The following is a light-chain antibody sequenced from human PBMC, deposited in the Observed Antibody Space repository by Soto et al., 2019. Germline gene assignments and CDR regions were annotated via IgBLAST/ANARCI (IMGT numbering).Light chain of an antibody. Sequence: EILMTQSPATLSVSPGGRATLSCRASRDISNNLAWYQQRPGQPPRLLIYGASTRATGVPARFSGSGWGTEFTLTITGLQSDDFAGYYCQQYTSWQTFGQGTKVDIK. J-gene: IGKJ1*01. V-gene: IGKV3-15*01. CDR3: QQYTSWQT. CDR1: RDISNN. CDR2: GAS.